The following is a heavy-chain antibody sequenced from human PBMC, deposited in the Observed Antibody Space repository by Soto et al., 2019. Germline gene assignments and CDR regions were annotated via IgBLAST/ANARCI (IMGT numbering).Heavy chain of an antibody. V-gene: IGHV4-34*01. J-gene: IGHJ4*02. D-gene: IGHD4-17*01. Sequence: QVQLQQWGAGLLKPSETLSLTCAVYGGSFIGYYWSWIRQPPGKGREWIGEINHSGSTNYNPSLQSRVTISVDTSKNQFSLKLSSVTAGDTAVYYCAGDYGDYFDYWGQGTLVTVSS. CDR1: GGSFIGYY. CDR3: AGDYGDYFDY. CDR2: INHSGST.